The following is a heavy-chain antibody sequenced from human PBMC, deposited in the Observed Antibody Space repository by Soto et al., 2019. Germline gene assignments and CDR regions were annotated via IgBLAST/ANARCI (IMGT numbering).Heavy chain of an antibody. CDR3: ARLIGYDFWRGYYTQDRNWFDP. J-gene: IGHJ5*02. D-gene: IGHD3-3*01. Sequence: GESLKISCKGSGYSFTSYWIGWVRQMPGKGLEWMGIIYPGDSDTRYSPSFQGQVTISADKSISTAYLQWSSLKASDTAMYYCARLIGYDFWRGYYTQDRNWFDPWGQGTLVTVSS. CDR2: IYPGDSDT. CDR1: GYSFTSYW. V-gene: IGHV5-51*01.